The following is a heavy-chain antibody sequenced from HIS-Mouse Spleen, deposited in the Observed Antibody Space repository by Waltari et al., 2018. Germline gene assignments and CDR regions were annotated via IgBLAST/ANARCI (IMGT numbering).Heavy chain of an antibody. CDR1: GGTFSSYA. Sequence: QVQLVQSGAEVKKPGSSVKVSCKASGGTFSSYAISWVRQAPGQGLEWMGRCIPSLGIANYGQKFQGRVTSTADKSTSTAYMELSSLRSEDTAVYYCARHPEIAAAVGAFDIWGQGTMVTVSS. J-gene: IGHJ3*02. D-gene: IGHD6-13*01. V-gene: IGHV1-69*04. CDR3: ARHPEIAAAVGAFDI. CDR2: CIPSLGIA.